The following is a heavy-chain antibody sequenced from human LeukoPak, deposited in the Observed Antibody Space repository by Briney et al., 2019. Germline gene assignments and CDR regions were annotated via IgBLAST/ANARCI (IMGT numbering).Heavy chain of an antibody. CDR2: IYTSGTT. J-gene: IGHJ4*02. CDR1: GGSFSSYY. V-gene: IGHV4-4*07. CDR3: ARVSGLGGYSYG. Sequence: SETLSLTCTVSGGSFSSYYWSWIRQPAGKGLEWIGHIYTSGTTNYNPSLKSRVTMSIDTSKNQFSLKLSSVTAADTAIYYCARVSGLGGYSYGWGQGTLVTVSS. D-gene: IGHD5-18*01.